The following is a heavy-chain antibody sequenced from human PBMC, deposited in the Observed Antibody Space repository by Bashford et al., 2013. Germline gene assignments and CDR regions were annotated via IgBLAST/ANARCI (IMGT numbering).Heavy chain of an antibody. D-gene: IGHD6-19*01. Sequence: SVKVSCKALEAASATMLSAGCDRPLDKGLSGWEGIMPIFGTAHYAQKFQERVTITADGSTSTAFMELSSLRSDDTAVFYCAGGYGSGWTSDFWGQGTLVTVSS. CDR3: AGGYGSGWTSDF. CDR2: IMPIFGTA. CDR1: EAASATML. V-gene: IGHV1-69*13. J-gene: IGHJ4*02.